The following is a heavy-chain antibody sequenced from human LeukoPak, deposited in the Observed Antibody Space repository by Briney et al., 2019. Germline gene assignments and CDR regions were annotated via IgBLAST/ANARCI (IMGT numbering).Heavy chain of an antibody. CDR3: ARDSDYYDSSGYYGY. J-gene: IGHJ4*02. V-gene: IGHV3-33*01. D-gene: IGHD3-22*01. CDR2: IRYDGSNK. Sequence: GRSLRLSCAASGFTFSSYGMHWVRQAPGKGLEWVAVIRYDGSNKYYADSVKGRFTISRDNSKNTLYLQMNSLRAEDTAVYYCARDSDYYDSSGYYGYWGQGTLVTVSS. CDR1: GFTFSSYG.